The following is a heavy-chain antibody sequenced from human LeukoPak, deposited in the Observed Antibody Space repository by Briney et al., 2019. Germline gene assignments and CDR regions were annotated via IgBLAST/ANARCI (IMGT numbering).Heavy chain of an antibody. Sequence: PSETLSLTCTVSGGSISSYYWSWIRQPPGKGLEWIGYIYYSGSTNYNPSLKSRVTISVDTSKNQFSLKLSSVTAADTAVYYCARGRGVAAGRFWFDPWGQGTRVTISS. D-gene: IGHD6-19*01. CDR3: ARGRGVAAGRFWFDP. V-gene: IGHV4-59*01. J-gene: IGHJ5*02. CDR2: IYYSGST. CDR1: GGSISSYY.